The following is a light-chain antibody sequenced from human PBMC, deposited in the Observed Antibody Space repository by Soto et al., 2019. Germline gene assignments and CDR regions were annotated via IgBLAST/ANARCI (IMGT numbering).Light chain of an antibody. CDR3: LLSYNAARV. CDR1: TGAVTSNHH. Sequence: QTVVTQEPSLTVSPGGTVTLTCGSNTGAVTSNHHPYWFQQKAGQAPRTLIYDTSNKHSWTPARFSGSLLGDKAALTLSGAQPEDEAQYYCLLSYNAARVFGGGTKLTVL. J-gene: IGLJ2*01. CDR2: DTS. V-gene: IGLV7-46*01.